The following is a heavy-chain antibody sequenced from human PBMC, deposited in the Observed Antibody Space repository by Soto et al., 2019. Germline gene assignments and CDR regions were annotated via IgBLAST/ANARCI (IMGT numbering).Heavy chain of an antibody. V-gene: IGHV1-46*01. CDR2: INPSGGST. CDR3: AREGYCSGGSCYYYGMDV. Sequence: QVQLVQSGAEVKKPGASVKVSCKASGYTFTSYYMHWVRQAPGQGLEWMGIINPSGGSTSYAQKFQGRVTTTRDTSTSTVYMELSSLRSEDTAVYYCAREGYCSGGSCYYYGMDVWGQGTTVTVSS. CDR1: GYTFTSYY. J-gene: IGHJ6*02. D-gene: IGHD2-15*01.